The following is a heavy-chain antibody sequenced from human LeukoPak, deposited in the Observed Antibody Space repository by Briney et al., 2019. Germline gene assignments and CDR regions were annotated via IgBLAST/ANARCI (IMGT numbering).Heavy chain of an antibody. J-gene: IGHJ4*02. CDR1: GNYW. D-gene: IGHD2-2*01. Sequence: GGSLRLSCAASGNYWMHWVRQAPGKGLVWVSHINSDGSWTSYADSVKGRFTISKDNAKNTAYLQMNNLRAEDTAVYYCVSFYETYWGRGTLVTVSS. V-gene: IGHV3-74*01. CDR3: VSFYETY. CDR2: INSDGSWT.